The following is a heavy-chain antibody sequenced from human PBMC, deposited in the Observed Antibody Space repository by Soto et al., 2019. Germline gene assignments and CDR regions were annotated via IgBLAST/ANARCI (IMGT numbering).Heavy chain of an antibody. Sequence: SETLSLTCTVSGGSISSSSYYWGWIRQPPGKGLEWIGSIYYSGSTYYNPSLKSRVTISVDTSKNQFSLKLSSVTAADTAVYYCARHRDCSGGSCYSGEIDYWGQGTLVTVSS. V-gene: IGHV4-39*01. D-gene: IGHD2-15*01. J-gene: IGHJ4*02. CDR3: ARHRDCSGGSCYSGEIDY. CDR2: IYYSGST. CDR1: GGSISSSSYY.